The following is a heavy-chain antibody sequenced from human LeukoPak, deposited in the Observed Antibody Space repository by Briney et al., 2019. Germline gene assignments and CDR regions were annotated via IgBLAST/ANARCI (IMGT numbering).Heavy chain of an antibody. J-gene: IGHJ4*02. D-gene: IGHD6-13*01. CDR3: AREVTYSSSSRPFSY. Sequence: PSETLSLTCAVYGGSFSGYYWSWIRQPPGEGLEWIGEINHSGSTNYNPSLKSRVTISVDTSKNQFSLKLSSVTAADTAVYYCAREVTYSSSSRPFSYWGQGTLVTVSS. CDR2: INHSGST. CDR1: GGSFSGYY. V-gene: IGHV4-34*01.